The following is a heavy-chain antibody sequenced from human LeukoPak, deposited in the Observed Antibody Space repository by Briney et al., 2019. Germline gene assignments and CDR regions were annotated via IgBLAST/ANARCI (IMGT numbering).Heavy chain of an antibody. J-gene: IGHJ6*03. CDR2: INTNTGNP. Sequence: ASVKVSCKASGYTFTSYAMNWVRQAPGQGLEWMGWINTNTGNPTYAQGFTGRFVFSLDTSVSTAYLQISSLKAEDTAVYYCARRLPKEGGTPPSRYYYYMDVWGKGTTVTVSS. CDR1: GYTFTSYA. CDR3: ARRLPKEGGTPPSRYYYYMDV. D-gene: IGHD3-16*01. V-gene: IGHV7-4-1*02.